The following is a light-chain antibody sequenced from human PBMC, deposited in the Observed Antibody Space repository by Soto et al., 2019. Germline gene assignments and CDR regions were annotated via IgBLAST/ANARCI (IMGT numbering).Light chain of an antibody. CDR3: QCYDSSLSGSV. J-gene: IGLJ2*01. CDR2: SNN. CDR1: SSNIGAGYD. V-gene: IGLV1-40*01. Sequence: QSVLTQPPSVSGAPGQRVTISCTGGSSNIGAGYDVHWYQQLPGTAPKLLIYSNNNRPSGVPDRFSGSKSGTSASLAITGLQAEDEADYYCQCYDSSLSGSVFGGGNKLTVL.